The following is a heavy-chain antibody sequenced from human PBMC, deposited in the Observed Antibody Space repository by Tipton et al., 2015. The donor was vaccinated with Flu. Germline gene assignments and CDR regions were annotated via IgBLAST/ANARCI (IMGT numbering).Heavy chain of an antibody. Sequence: LRLSCTVSGGSISSYYWSWIRQPPGEGLEWLGYVYYRGATNYNPSLKRRVTISVDPSKSPFTLKQTAVTAADTAVYFCARARAPYYYYATDVWGHGP. CDR2: VYYRGAT. J-gene: IGHJ6*02. D-gene: IGHD3-10*01. CDR3: ARARAPYYYYATDV. V-gene: IGHV4-59*01. CDR1: GGSISSYY.